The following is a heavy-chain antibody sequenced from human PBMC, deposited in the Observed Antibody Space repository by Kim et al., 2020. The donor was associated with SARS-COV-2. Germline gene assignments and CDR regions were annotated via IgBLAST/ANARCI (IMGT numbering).Heavy chain of an antibody. V-gene: IGHV3-30*18. D-gene: IGHD3-9*01. J-gene: IGHJ6*02. CDR3: AKEYYDILTGYQNYYYYGMDV. Sequence: GGSLRLSCAASGFTFSSYGMHWVRQAPGKGLEWVAVISYDGSNKYYADSVKGRFTISRDNSKNTLYLQMNSLRAEDTAVYYCAKEYYDILTGYQNYYYYGMDVWGQGTTVTVSS. CDR2: ISYDGSNK. CDR1: GFTFSSYG.